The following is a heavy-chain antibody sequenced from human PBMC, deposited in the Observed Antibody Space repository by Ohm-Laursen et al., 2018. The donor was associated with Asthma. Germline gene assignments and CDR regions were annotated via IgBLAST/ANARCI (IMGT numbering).Heavy chain of an antibody. J-gene: IGHJ6*02. Sequence: TLSLTCTVSGGSISSGGYYWSWIRQHPGKGLEWIGHIYYSGSTYYNPSLKSRVTISVDTSKNQFSLKLSSVTAADTAVYYCARFTVIKSSHHYGMDVWGQGTTVTVSS. D-gene: IGHD4-17*01. CDR1: GGSISSGGYY. V-gene: IGHV4-31*03. CDR3: ARFTVIKSSHHYGMDV. CDR2: IYYSGST.